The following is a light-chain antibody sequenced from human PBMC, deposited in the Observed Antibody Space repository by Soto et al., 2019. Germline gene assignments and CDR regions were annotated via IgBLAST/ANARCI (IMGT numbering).Light chain of an antibody. CDR2: VNSDGSH. Sequence: QPVLTQPPSASASLGASVKFTCTLSSGHSSNAVAWHQQQPEKGPRYLMKVNSDGSHTKGDGIPDRFSGSSSGAERYLTISSLQSEDEAAYYCQTWGWGSVVFGGGTKLTVL. CDR1: SGHSSNA. J-gene: IGLJ2*01. CDR3: QTWGWGSVV. V-gene: IGLV4-69*01.